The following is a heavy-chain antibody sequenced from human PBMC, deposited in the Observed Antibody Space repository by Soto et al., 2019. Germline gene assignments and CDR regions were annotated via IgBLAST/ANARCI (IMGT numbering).Heavy chain of an antibody. V-gene: IGHV3-23*01. CDR2: ISGSGGST. CDR1: GFTFSSYA. Sequence: PGGSLRLSCVASGFTFSSYAMSWVRQAPGKGLEWVSAISGSGGSTYYADSVKGRFTISRDNSKNTLYLQMNSLRAEDTAVYYCARWGYGDYGGSEYYYYYYGMDVWGQGTTVTVSS. D-gene: IGHD4-17*01. J-gene: IGHJ6*02. CDR3: ARWGYGDYGGSEYYYYYYGMDV.